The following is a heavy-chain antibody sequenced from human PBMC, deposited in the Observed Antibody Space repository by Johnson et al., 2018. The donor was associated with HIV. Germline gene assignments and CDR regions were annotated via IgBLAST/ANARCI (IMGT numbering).Heavy chain of an antibody. CDR2: ISRSGSTI. CDR3: ARDRAGPDDGYNDYAFDI. V-gene: IGHV3-11*04. D-gene: IGHD5-24*01. CDR1: GFTFSDYY. J-gene: IGHJ3*02. Sequence: QVQLVESGGGLVKPGGSLRLSCAASGFTFSDYYMSWIRQAPGKGLEWVSNISRSGSTIYHADSVKGRLIISRDNAKNSLYLQRSSLRAEDTAVYDCARDRAGPDDGYNDYAFDIWDQGTMVSVSS.